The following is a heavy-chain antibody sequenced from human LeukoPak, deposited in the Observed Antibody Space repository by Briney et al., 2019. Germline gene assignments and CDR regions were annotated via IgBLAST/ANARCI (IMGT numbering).Heavy chain of an antibody. CDR1: GGSISSYY. V-gene: IGHV4-59*01. J-gene: IGHJ3*01. D-gene: IGHD5-24*01. CDR3: ARPLLLIDGYQGAFDF. Sequence: PSQTLTLTCTVSGGSISSYYGSCIRQPPGKGLEGIGYIYYSGSTNYNPSLKSRVTISVDTSKKQFSLKLSSVTAADTAVYYCARPLLLIDGYQGAFDFWGQGTMVTVSS. CDR2: IYYSGST.